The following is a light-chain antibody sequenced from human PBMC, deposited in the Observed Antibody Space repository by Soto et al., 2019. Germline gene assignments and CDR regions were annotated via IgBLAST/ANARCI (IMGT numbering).Light chain of an antibody. CDR2: SAS. CDR3: QQSYNAPYT. J-gene: IGKJ2*01. V-gene: IGKV1-39*01. Sequence: DIQMTQSPSSLSMSVGDRVTITCRASQNIGTSLTWYQMKLGRAPKLLIYSASTLQSGAPSRFSGGGSGTDFTLTINSLLPEDFATYSCQQSYNAPYTFGQGTMLEIK. CDR1: QNIGTS.